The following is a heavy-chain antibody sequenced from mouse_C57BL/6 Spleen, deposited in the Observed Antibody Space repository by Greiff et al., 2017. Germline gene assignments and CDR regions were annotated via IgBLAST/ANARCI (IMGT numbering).Heavy chain of an antibody. D-gene: IGHD1-1*01. CDR1: GFNIKDDY. Sequence: VQLKESGAELVRPGASVKLSCTASGFNIKDDYMHWVKQRPEQGLEWIGWIDPENGDTEYASKFQGKATITADTSSNTAYLQLSSLTSEDTAVYYCTVYYYGSPWFAYWGQGTLVTVSA. J-gene: IGHJ3*01. V-gene: IGHV14-4*01. CDR3: TVYYYGSPWFAY. CDR2: IDPENGDT.